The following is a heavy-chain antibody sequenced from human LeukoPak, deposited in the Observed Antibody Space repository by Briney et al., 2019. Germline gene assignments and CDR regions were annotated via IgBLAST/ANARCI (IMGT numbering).Heavy chain of an antibody. CDR1: GFTFSNAW. CDR3: STRGGFGY. V-gene: IGHV3-15*01. Sequence: GGSLRLSCAGSGFTFSNAWMSWVRQAPGKGLEWLGRIKSKSDGGTTDYAAPVKDRFIISRDDSKNMAYLQMNSLKIEGSAMYYCSTRGGFGYWGQGTLVTVSS. D-gene: IGHD3-10*01. CDR2: IKSKSDGGTT. J-gene: IGHJ4*02.